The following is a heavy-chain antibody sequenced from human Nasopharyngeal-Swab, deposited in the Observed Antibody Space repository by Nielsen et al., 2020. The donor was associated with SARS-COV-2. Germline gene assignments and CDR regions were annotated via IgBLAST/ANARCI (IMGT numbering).Heavy chain of an antibody. D-gene: IGHD4-17*01. J-gene: IGHJ4*02. CDR2: ISYDGSNK. Sequence: WIRQPPGKGLEWVAVISYDGSNKYYADSVKGRFTISRDNSKNTLYLQVNSLRAEDTAVYYCATTVTTLSGYWGQGTLVTVSS. CDR3: ATTVTTLSGY. V-gene: IGHV3-30*03.